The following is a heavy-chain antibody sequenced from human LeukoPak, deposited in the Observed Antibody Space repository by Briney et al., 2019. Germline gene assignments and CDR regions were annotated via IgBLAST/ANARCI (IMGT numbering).Heavy chain of an antibody. CDR1: GFTFSTYG. J-gene: IGHJ4*02. V-gene: IGHV3-30*02. CDR2: IRVDGTNK. D-gene: IGHD2-15*01. Sequence: PGGSLRLSCAASGFTFSTYGMHWVRQAPGKGLEGVAFIRVDGTNKYYADSVKGRFAISRDSSKNTLYLQMNSLRAEDTAVYYCAKGYCSGSCYNGLDYWGQGTLVTVSS. CDR3: AKGYCSGSCYNGLDY.